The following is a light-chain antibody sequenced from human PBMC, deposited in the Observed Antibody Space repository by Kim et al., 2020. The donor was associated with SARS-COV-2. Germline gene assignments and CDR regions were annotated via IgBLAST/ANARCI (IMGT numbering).Light chain of an antibody. CDR2: AAS. J-gene: IGKJ1*01. CDR3: QQSHTIAT. V-gene: IGKV1-39*01. Sequence: DIQMTQSPSSLSASVGDRVTITCRASQSIGGSLQWYQQKPGKAPKLLIYAASNLQSGVPSRFSGSGSGTDFTLSISSLLPEDFATYYCQQSHTIATFGQGTKVDIK. CDR1: QSIGGS.